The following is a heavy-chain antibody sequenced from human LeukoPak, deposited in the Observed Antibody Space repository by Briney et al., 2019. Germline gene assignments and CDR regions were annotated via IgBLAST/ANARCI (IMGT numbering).Heavy chain of an antibody. D-gene: IGHD3-22*01. J-gene: IGHJ3*01. Sequence: GESLKISCKGSGYKFNAYWIAWVRQMPGKGLEWMGIIYPDDSDTRYSLSFQGQVTISADKTVSIAYLQWSSLKASDTAMYYCARPNITSYYDSRGYDAFDVWGQGTMVIVS. CDR3: ARPNITSYYDSRGYDAFDV. CDR2: IYPDDSDT. CDR1: GYKFNAYW. V-gene: IGHV5-51*01.